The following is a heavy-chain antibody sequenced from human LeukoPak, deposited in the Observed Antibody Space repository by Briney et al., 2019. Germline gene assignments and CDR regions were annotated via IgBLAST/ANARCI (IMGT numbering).Heavy chain of an antibody. CDR3: ARVNTVTYHAYYFDY. Sequence: EPGGFLRLSWAASGSTFSTYSMDWVRQAPGKGLEWVSSISSSSSYIYYADPVKGQFTISRDNAKNSLYLQMNSLTAEDTAVYYCARVNTVTYHAYYFDYWGQGTLVTVSS. J-gene: IGHJ4*02. V-gene: IGHV3-21*01. D-gene: IGHD4-17*01. CDR2: ISSSSSYI. CDR1: GSTFSTYS.